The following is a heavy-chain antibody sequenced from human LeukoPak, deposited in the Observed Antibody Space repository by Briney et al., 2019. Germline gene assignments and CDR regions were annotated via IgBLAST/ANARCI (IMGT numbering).Heavy chain of an antibody. CDR3: ARHGLSMVRGVRYYYGMDV. D-gene: IGHD3-10*01. CDR1: GDSISSSSYY. CDR2: IYYSGST. Sequence: SETLSLTCTVSGDSISSSSYYWGWIRQPPGKGLEWIGNIYYSGSTYYNPSLKSRVTISVDTSKNQFSLKLSSVTAADTALYYCARHGLSMVRGVRYYYGMDVWGQGTTVTVS. V-gene: IGHV4-39*01. J-gene: IGHJ6*02.